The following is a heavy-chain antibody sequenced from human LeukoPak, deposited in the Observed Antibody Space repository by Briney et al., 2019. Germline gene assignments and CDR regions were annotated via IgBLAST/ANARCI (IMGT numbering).Heavy chain of an antibody. V-gene: IGHV4-31*03. J-gene: IGHJ6*02. CDR1: VGSISSGGDY. CDR3: ARSDIFLFDYFAMDV. CDR2: SYHNGNA. D-gene: IGHD3-9*01. Sequence: PSETLSLTCNVSVGSISSGGDYWNWIRQYPGKGLEWIGYSYHNGNAYYNPSLKGRAIISTDTSKNQSSLKVNSVTAADTAVYYCARSDIFLFDYFAMDVWGQGTTVTVSS.